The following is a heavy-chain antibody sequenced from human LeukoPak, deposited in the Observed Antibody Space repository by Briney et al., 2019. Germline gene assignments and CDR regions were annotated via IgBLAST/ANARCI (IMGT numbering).Heavy chain of an antibody. CDR1: GYTFTGYY. Sequence: ASVKVSCKASGYTFTGYYMHWVRQAPGQGLEWMGWINPNSGGTNYAQKFQGRVTMTRDTSISTAYMELSRLRSDDTAVYYCARDGKVRHSYYGMDVWGQGTTVTVSS. J-gene: IGHJ6*02. CDR3: ARDGKVRHSYYGMDV. CDR2: INPNSGGT. V-gene: IGHV1-2*02. D-gene: IGHD1-1*01.